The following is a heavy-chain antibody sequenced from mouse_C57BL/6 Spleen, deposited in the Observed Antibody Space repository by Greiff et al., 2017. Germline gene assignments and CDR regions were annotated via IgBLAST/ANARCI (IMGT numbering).Heavy chain of an antibody. CDR3: AREAFYAMDY. J-gene: IGHJ4*01. CDR2: INYDGSST. V-gene: IGHV5-16*01. CDR1: GFTFSDYY. Sequence: EVKLVESEGGLVQPGSSMKLSCTASGFTFSDYYMAWVRQVPEKGLEWVANINYDGSSTYYLDSLKSRFIISRDNAKNILYLQMSSLKSEDTATYYCAREAFYAMDYRGQGTSVTVSS.